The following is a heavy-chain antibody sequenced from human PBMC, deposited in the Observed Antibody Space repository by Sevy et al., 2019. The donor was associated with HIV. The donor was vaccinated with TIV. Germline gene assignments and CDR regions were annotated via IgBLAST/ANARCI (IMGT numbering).Heavy chain of an antibody. V-gene: IGHV1-24*01. Sequence: ASVKVSCKVSGYSLTEFSMHWVRQAPGKGLEWMGGFDPEDGETIYAQKFQGRVTMTEDTSTDTAYMELGSLRSEDTAVYYCATRGGLVRGGINYWGQGTLVTVSS. J-gene: IGHJ4*02. CDR1: GYSLTEFS. CDR3: ATRGGLVRGGINY. CDR2: FDPEDGET. D-gene: IGHD3-10*01.